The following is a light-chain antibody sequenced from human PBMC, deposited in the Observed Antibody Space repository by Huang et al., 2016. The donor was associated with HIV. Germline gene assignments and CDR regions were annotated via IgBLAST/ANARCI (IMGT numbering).Light chain of an antibody. CDR2: GAS. CDR3: QQYNNWPPT. Sequence: EILMTQSPATLSVSPGERATLSCRASQSVSSNFAWYQQKPGQAPRLLISGASTRATGVPARFSGSGSGTDFTLTISSLQSEDFALYYCQQYNNWPPTFGLGTTVEIK. J-gene: IGKJ1*01. V-gene: IGKV3-15*01. CDR1: QSVSSN.